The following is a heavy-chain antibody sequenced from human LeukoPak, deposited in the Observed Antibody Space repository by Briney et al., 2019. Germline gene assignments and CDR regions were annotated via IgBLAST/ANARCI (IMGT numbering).Heavy chain of an antibody. CDR3: ARDLTGGDY. Sequence: AGGSLRLSCAASGFTFTSYTMSWVRQAPGQGLAWVSAISGSGGTTYYADSVKGRFTISRDNAKNSLYLQMNSLRAEDTAVYYCARDLTGGDYWGQGTLVTVSS. D-gene: IGHD1-26*01. J-gene: IGHJ4*02. V-gene: IGHV3-23*01. CDR1: GFTFTSYT. CDR2: ISGSGGTT.